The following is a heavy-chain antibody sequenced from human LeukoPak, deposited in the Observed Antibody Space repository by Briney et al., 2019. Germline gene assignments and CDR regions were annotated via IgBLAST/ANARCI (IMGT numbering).Heavy chain of an antibody. D-gene: IGHD3-22*01. CDR2: INPYGGST. CDR3: ARDPRLSSGYSTGILWYFDL. CDR1: GYTFTNYY. V-gene: IGHV1-46*01. J-gene: IGHJ2*01. Sequence: ASVKVSCKSSGYTFTNYYMHWVPQAPGQGLEWMGIINPYGGSTSYAQKFQGRVTMTRDTSTSTVYMELSSLKSEDTAVYYCARDPRLSSGYSTGILWYFDLWGRGNLVTVSS.